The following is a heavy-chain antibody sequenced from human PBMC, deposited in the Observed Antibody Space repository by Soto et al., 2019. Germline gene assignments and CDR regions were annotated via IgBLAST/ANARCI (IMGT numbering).Heavy chain of an antibody. CDR2: ISGSGGST. J-gene: IGHJ6*02. CDR1: GFTFSSYA. CDR3: AKDRPYYDILTGYYRGVGMDV. V-gene: IGHV3-23*01. Sequence: GGSLRLSCAASGFTFSSYAMSWVRQAPGKGLEWVSAISGSGGSTYYADSVKGRFTISRDNSKNTLYLQMNSLRAEDTAVYYCAKDRPYYDILTGYYRGVGMDVWGQGTTVTVSS. D-gene: IGHD3-9*01.